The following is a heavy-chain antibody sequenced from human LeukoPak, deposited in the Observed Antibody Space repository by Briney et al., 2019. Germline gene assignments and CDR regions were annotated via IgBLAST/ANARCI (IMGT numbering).Heavy chain of an antibody. CDR3: ARDYDILTAQTNWFDP. J-gene: IGHJ5*02. D-gene: IGHD3-9*01. Sequence: ASVKVSCKAFGYTFTGYYMHWVRRAPGQGLEWMGWINPNSGGTNYAQKFQGRVTMTRDPSISTAYMELSRLRSDDTAAYYCARDYDILTAQTNWFDPWGQGTLVTVSS. CDR2: INPNSGGT. CDR1: GYTFTGYY. V-gene: IGHV1-2*02.